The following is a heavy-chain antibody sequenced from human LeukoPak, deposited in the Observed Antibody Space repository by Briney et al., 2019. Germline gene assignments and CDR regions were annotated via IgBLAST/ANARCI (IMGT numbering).Heavy chain of an antibody. CDR2: IYYSGST. CDR3: ARHYMPSSGAPFDL. CDR1: GGSISSYY. D-gene: IGHD6-19*01. Sequence: PSETLSLTCTVSGGSISSYYWSWIRQPAGKGLEWIGYIYYSGSTNYNPSLKSRVTISVDTSKNQFSLKLSSVTAADTAVYYCARHYMPSSGAPFDLWGRGTLVTVSS. J-gene: IGHJ2*01. V-gene: IGHV4-59*08.